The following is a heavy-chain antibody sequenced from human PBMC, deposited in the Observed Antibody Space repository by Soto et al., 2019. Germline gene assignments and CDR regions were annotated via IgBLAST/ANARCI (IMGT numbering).Heavy chain of an antibody. D-gene: IGHD6-13*01. CDR3: ARGEGIAAAGNFDY. CDR1: GFTFSSYA. V-gene: IGHV3-30-3*01. Sequence: QVQLVESGGGVVQPGRSLRLSCAASGFTFSSYAMHWVRQAPGKGLEWVAVISYDGSNKYYADSVKGRFTISRDNSKNTLYLQMNSLRAEDTAVYYCARGEGIAAAGNFDYWSQGTLVTVSS. J-gene: IGHJ4*02. CDR2: ISYDGSNK.